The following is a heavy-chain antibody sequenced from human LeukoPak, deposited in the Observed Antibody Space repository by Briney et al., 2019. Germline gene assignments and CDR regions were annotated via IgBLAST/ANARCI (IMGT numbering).Heavy chain of an antibody. J-gene: IGHJ3*02. Sequence: ASVKVSCKASGYTFTSYGISWVRQAPGQGLEWMGWISGYNAKTNYAQKLQGRVTMATDTSTSTAYMELRSLRSDDTAVYYCARDGKYYDILTGYYDAFDIWGQGTMVTVSS. CDR2: ISGYNAKT. CDR1: GYTFTSYG. CDR3: ARDGKYYDILTGYYDAFDI. V-gene: IGHV1-18*01. D-gene: IGHD3-9*01.